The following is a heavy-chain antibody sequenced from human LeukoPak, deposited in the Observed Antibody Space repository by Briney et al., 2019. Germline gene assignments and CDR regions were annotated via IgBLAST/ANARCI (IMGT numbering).Heavy chain of an antibody. CDR2: ISGSGGST. J-gene: IGHJ4*02. V-gene: IGHV3-23*01. D-gene: IGHD3-9*01. CDR1: GFTFSSYA. Sequence: GGSLRLSCAASGFTFSSYAMSWVRQAPGKGLEWVSAISGSGGSTYYADSVKGRFTISRDNSKNTLYLQMNSLRAEDTAVYYCARAYYDILTGLNYFDYWGQGTLVTVSS. CDR3: ARAYYDILTGLNYFDY.